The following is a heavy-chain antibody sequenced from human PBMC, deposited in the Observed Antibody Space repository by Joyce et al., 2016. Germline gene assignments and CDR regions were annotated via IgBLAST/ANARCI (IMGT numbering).Heavy chain of an antibody. CDR3: SRELTGERDF. CDR2: INPEKTTI. V-gene: IGHV3-74*01. D-gene: IGHD1-14*01. J-gene: IGHJ4*02. Sequence: EVQLVESGGGIVQPGGSLRLSCAASGFAFSSSWMHWVRQVPGKGLVWVSRINPEKTTINYADSVKGRFTISRDNAENTLYLQMDRLRVEDTAVYYCSRELTGERDFWGQGTLVTVSS. CDR1: GFAFSSSW.